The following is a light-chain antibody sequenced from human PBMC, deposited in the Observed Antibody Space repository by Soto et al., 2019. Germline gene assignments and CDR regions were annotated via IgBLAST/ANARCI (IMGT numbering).Light chain of an antibody. Sequence: DIVMTQSPLSLPVTPGEPASISCRSSQSLLHSNGYFYLDWYLQKPGQSPQLLIYSGSNRASGVPDRFSGSGSGTDFTLKISRVEAEDVGVYYCMQALQTLWTFGQGTRVEIK. CDR2: SGS. J-gene: IGKJ1*01. V-gene: IGKV2-28*01. CDR3: MQALQTLWT. CDR1: QSLLHSNGYFY.